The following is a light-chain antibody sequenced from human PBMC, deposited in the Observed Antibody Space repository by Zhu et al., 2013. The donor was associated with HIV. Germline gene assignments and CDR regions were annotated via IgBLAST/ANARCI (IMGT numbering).Light chain of an antibody. CDR2: DAS. Sequence: EIVMTQSPATLSVSPGERATLSCRASQSVSSNLAWYQQKPGQAPRLLIYDASNRATGIPDRFTGSGSGTDFTLTISRLEPEDLAVYYCQQYGDSPRTFGQGTKLEMK. CDR1: QSVSSN. V-gene: IGKV3-20*01. CDR3: QQYGDSPRT. J-gene: IGKJ2*01.